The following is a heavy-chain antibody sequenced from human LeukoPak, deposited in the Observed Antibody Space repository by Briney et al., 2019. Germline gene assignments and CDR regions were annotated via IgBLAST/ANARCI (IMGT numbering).Heavy chain of an antibody. CDR2: IYDSGRI. J-gene: IGHJ4*02. V-gene: IGHV3-53*01. D-gene: IGHD3-16*02. Sequence: GESLRLSCAASGFTFSSYAMSWVRQAPGKGLEWVSVIYDSGRIYYADSVKGRFTISRDNSKNTLYLQMNSLRAEDTAVYYCARAESYRFQYWGQGTLVTVSS. CDR1: GFTFSSYA. CDR3: ARAESYRFQY.